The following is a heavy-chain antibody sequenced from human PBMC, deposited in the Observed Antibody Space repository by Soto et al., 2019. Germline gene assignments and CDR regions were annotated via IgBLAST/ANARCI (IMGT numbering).Heavy chain of an antibody. CDR2: ISGSGGST. V-gene: IGHV3-23*01. CDR1: GFTFSSDA. D-gene: IGHD6-6*01. J-gene: IGHJ4*02. Sequence: EVQLLESGGGLVQPGGSLRLSCAASGFTFSSDAMSWVRQAPGKGLEWVSAISGSGGSTYDADSVKGRFTISRDNSKNKRYLQMNSLSAEDTAVYYCAKEWGYSRSPNFDYWGQGTLVTVSS. CDR3: AKEWGYSRSPNFDY.